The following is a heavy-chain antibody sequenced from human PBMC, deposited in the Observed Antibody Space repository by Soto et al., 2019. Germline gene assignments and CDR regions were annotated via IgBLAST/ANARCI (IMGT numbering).Heavy chain of an antibody. CDR1: GYSFTSYW. CDR2: IDPSDSYT. D-gene: IGHD5-18*01. CDR3: ARTIGYSHGYDYYYGLDV. Sequence: GESLKISCKGSGYSFTSYWISWVRQMPGKGLEWRGRIDPSDSYTNYSTSFQGHVTISADKSISTAYLQWSSLKASDTAMYYCARTIGYSHGYDYYYGLDVWGQGTTVTVSS. J-gene: IGHJ6*02. V-gene: IGHV5-10-1*01.